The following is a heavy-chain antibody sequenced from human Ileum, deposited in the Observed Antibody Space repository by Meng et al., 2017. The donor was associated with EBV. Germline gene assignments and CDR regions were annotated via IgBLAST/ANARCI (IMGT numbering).Heavy chain of an antibody. CDR3: ARGTGTTFA. Sequence: QGQPPGPGPGMGKPSETPSPTCHVPWCSVNSGCFHWGWIRQAPGGGLEWIGYIYYTGSTNYNPSLKSRVTISVDTSKNQFSLNLTSVTAADTAVYYCARGTGTTFAWGQGTLVTVSS. J-gene: IGHJ5*02. CDR1: WCSVNSGCFH. V-gene: IGHV4-61*01. D-gene: IGHD1-1*01. CDR2: IYYTGST.